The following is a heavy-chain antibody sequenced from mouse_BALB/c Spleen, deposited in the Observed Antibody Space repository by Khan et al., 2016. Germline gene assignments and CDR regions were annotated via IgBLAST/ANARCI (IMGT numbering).Heavy chain of an antibody. J-gene: IGHJ1*01. V-gene: IGHV1S135*01. CDR3: GRGDYNGSSYWYFDV. CDR1: GYSFTNYY. D-gene: IGHD1-1*01. Sequence: FQLVQSGPELMKPGASVKISCKASGYSFTNYYMHWVKQSHGKSLEWIGYIDPFNGGTGYNLKFKGKATLTVDKSSSTAYMHLSSLTSEDSAVYYCGRGDYNGSSYWYFDVWGAGTTVTVSS. CDR2: IDPFNGGT.